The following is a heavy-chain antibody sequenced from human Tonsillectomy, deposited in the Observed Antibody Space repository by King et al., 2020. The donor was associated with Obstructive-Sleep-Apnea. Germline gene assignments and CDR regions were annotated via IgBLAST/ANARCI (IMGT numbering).Heavy chain of an antibody. Sequence: QLQESGPGLVKPSETLSLTCTVSGGSISSSSYYWGWIRQPPGKGLEWIGSIYYSGSTYYNPSLKSRVTISLDTSKNQFSLKLSSVTAADTAVYFCVREEGDSSWYPPFDYWGQGTLVTVSS. D-gene: IGHD6-13*01. CDR3: VREEGDSSWYPPFDY. CDR1: GGSISSSSYY. V-gene: IGHV4-39*07. CDR2: IYYSGST. J-gene: IGHJ4*02.